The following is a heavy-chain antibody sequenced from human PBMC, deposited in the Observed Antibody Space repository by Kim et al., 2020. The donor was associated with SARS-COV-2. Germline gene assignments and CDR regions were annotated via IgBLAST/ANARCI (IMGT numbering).Heavy chain of an antibody. J-gene: IGHJ6*02. Sequence: GGSLRLSCAASGFTFSSYSMNWVRQAPGKGLEWVSSISSSSSYIYYADSVKGRFTISRDNAKNSLYLQMNSLRAEDTAVYYCARDSFNTDYGDYQNPFDYYYGMDVWGQGTTVTVSS. CDR2: ISSSSSYI. D-gene: IGHD4-17*01. CDR1: GFTFSSYS. CDR3: ARDSFNTDYGDYQNPFDYYYGMDV. V-gene: IGHV3-21*01.